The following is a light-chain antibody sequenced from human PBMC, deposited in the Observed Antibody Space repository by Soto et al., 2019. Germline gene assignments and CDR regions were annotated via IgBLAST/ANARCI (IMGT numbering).Light chain of an antibody. V-gene: IGKV1D-13*01. Sequence: AIQMTQSPSSLSAPVGDRVSISFRASQGISTLFAWYQQKPGKAPKLLIYDASTLESGVPSRFSGSGSGADFTLTISSLQPEDFATYYCQQFYDYPLTFGGGTKVDIK. J-gene: IGKJ4*01. CDR3: QQFYDYPLT. CDR1: QGISTL. CDR2: DAS.